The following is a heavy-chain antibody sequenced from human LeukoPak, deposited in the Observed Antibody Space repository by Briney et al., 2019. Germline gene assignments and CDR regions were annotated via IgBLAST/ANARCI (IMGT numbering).Heavy chain of an antibody. J-gene: IGHJ3*02. Sequence: SETLSLTCTVSGGSISSYYWSWIRQPPGKGLEWIGYIYYSGSINYNPSLKSRVTISVDTSKNQFSLKLSSVTAADTAVYYCARQVLDAFDIWGQGTMVTVSS. CDR3: ARQVLDAFDI. V-gene: IGHV4-59*08. CDR1: GGSISSYY. CDR2: IYYSGSI.